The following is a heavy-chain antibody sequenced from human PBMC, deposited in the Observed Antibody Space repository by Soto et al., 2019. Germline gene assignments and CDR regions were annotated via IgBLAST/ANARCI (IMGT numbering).Heavy chain of an antibody. CDR1: GGTFSSYA. CDR2: IIPIFGTA. V-gene: IGHV1-69*13. D-gene: IGHD2-21*02. Sequence: SVKVSCKASGGTFSSYAISWVRQAPVQGLEWMGGIIPIFGTANYAQKFQGRVTITADESTSTAYMELSSLRSEDTAVYYCERVGHAYCGGDCYHDAFDIWGQGTMVTV. J-gene: IGHJ3*02. CDR3: ERVGHAYCGGDCYHDAFDI.